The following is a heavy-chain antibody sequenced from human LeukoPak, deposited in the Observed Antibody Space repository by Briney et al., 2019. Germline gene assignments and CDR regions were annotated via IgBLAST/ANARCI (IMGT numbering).Heavy chain of an antibody. V-gene: IGHV3-23*01. D-gene: IGHD3-10*01. CDR2: INNGDGDT. CDR3: ARSGLATCHY. CDR1: GFTFSNYA. Sequence: GGSLRLSCQASGFTFSNYAMSWVRQAPGKGLEWVSSINNGDGDTFFADSVKGRFTISRDDSRSTVYLQMNSLSAEDTAVYYCARSGLATCHYWGQGTLVTVSS. J-gene: IGHJ4*02.